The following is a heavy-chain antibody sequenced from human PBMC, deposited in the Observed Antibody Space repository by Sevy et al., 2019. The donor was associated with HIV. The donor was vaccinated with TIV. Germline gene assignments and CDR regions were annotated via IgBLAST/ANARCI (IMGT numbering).Heavy chain of an antibody. J-gene: IGHJ4*02. CDR1: GFTFSSYW. CDR3: ASWSSGGFDY. CDR2: VKQDGSFK. V-gene: IGHV3-7*01. D-gene: IGHD2-15*01. Sequence: GGSLRLSCAASGFTFSSYWMNWVRQAPGKGLEWVASVKQDGSFKYYVDSVKGRFTISRDNAKNSLYLQMNSLRAEDTAVYYCASWSSGGFDYWGQGTLVTVSS.